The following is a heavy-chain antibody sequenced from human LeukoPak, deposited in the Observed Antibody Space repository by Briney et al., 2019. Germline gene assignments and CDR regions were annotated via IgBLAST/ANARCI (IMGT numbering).Heavy chain of an antibody. Sequence: PGRSLRLSCAASGFTFDDYAMHWVRQAPGKGLEWVSGISWNSGSIGYADSVKGRFTISRDNAKNSLYLQMNSLRAEDTALYYCAKAPFDWLPYSDYWGQGTLVTVSS. D-gene: IGHD3-9*01. CDR1: GFTFDDYA. CDR2: ISWNSGSI. J-gene: IGHJ4*02. CDR3: AKAPFDWLPYSDY. V-gene: IGHV3-9*01.